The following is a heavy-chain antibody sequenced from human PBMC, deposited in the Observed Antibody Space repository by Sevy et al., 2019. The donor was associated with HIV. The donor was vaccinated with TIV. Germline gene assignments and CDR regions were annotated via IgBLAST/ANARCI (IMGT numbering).Heavy chain of an antibody. CDR2: ISYDGSNK. V-gene: IGHV3-30-3*01. J-gene: IGHJ6*02. Sequence: GGSLRLSCAASGFTFSSYAMHWVRQAPGKGLEWVAVISYDGSNKYYADPVKGRFTISRDNSKNTLYLQMNSLRAEDTAVYYCARVSSRGDIGGYYDILTGGMDVWGQGTTVTVSS. CDR1: GFTFSSYA. D-gene: IGHD3-9*01. CDR3: ARVSSRGDIGGYYDILTGGMDV.